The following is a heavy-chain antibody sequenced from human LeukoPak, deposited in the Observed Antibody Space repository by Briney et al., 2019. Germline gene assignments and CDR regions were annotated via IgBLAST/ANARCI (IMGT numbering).Heavy chain of an antibody. J-gene: IGHJ4*02. V-gene: IGHV3-53*01. CDR2: IYSGGST. D-gene: IGHD3-16*02. Sequence: GGSLRLSCAASGFTVSSNYMSWVRQAPGKGLEWVSVIYSGGSTYYADSVKGRFTISRDNSKNTLYLQMNSLRAEDTAVYYCARVVSYDYVWGSYRSRRIYYFDYWGQGTLVTVSS. CDR1: GFTVSSNY. CDR3: ARVVSYDYVWGSYRSRRIYYFDY.